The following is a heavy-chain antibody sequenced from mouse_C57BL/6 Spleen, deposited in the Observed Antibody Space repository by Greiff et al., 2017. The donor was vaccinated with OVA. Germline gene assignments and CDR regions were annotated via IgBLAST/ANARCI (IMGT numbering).Heavy chain of an antibody. D-gene: IGHD2-10*01. CDR2: IDPANGNT. CDR3: ATPYFY. CDR1: GFNIKNNY. V-gene: IGHV14-3*01. J-gene: IGHJ3*01. Sequence: VQLQQSVAELVRPGASVKLSCTASGFNIKNNYMHWVKQRPEQGLEWIGRIDPANGNTKYAPKFQGKATITADTSSNTAYLQLSSLTSEDTAIYDCATPYFYWGQGTLVTVSA.